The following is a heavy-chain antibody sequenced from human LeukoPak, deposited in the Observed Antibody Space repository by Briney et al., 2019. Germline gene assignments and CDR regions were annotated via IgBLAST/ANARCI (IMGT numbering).Heavy chain of an antibody. CDR3: ASHGDDPSGDLEDY. D-gene: IGHD4-17*01. V-gene: IGHV3-48*03. CDR1: GFTFSSYE. J-gene: IGHJ4*02. Sequence: PGGSLRLSCAASGFTFSSYEMNWVRQAPGKGLEWVSYISSSGSTIYYADSVKGRFTISGDNAKNSLYLQMNSLRAEDTAVYYCASHGDDPSGDLEDYWGQGTLVTVSS. CDR2: ISSSGSTI.